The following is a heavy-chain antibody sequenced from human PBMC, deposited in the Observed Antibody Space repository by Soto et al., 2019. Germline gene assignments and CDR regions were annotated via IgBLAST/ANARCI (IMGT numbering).Heavy chain of an antibody. CDR1: DYTFTNYG. V-gene: IGHV1-18*01. D-gene: IGHD6-13*01. CDR3: ARGGDSSSWYFVS. Sequence: QVPVVQSGAEVKKPGASVKVSCKASDYTFTNYGISWVRQAPGQGLEWMGWISAYNGSPNYAQKFQGRVTMTTDTATSTAYMELRSLRSDDTAVYYCARGGDSSSWYFVSWGQGTLVTVSS. J-gene: IGHJ4*02. CDR2: ISAYNGSP.